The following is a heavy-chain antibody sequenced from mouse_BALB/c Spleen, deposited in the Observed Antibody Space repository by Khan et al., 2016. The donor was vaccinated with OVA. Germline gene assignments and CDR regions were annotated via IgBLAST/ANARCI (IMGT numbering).Heavy chain of an antibody. J-gene: IGHJ4*01. V-gene: IGHV5-6*01. CDR3: ARCLYGSSYDYYAMDY. Sequence: EVELVESGGDLVKPGGSLKLSCAASGSTFSSYGMSWVRQTPDKRLEWVAIISTSGRYTYYTDSVKGRFTISRDNAKNTLYLQRSSLKSEDTAMYYCARCLYGSSYDYYAMDYRDQGTSVTVYS. CDR1: GSTFSSYG. D-gene: IGHD1-1*01. CDR2: ISTSGRYT.